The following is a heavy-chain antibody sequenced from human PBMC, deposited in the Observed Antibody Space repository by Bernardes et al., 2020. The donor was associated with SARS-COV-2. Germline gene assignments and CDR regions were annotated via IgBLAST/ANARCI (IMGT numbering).Heavy chain of an antibody. J-gene: IGHJ4*02. CDR1: GFSFGDYG. D-gene: IGHD3-10*01. CDR3: TRAYYVGSECYYEDYFDY. V-gene: IGHV3-49*04. Sequence: GGSLRLSCTTSGFSFGDYGMSWVRQAPGKGLEWLGFIRSKSHGGTSEYAATVKGRFTISRDDSNSISYLQMNSLKIEDTAVYYCTRAYYVGSECYYEDYFDYWGQGTLVADSS. CDR2: IRSKSHGGTS.